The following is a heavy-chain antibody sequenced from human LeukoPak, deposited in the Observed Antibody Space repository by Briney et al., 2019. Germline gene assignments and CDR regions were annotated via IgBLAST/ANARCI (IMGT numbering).Heavy chain of an antibody. D-gene: IGHD2-2*01. V-gene: IGHV3-48*01. CDR1: GFTFSSYS. CDR2: ISSSSSTI. J-gene: IGHJ6*03. CDR3: ARERVVPDAIGYYYYYMDV. Sequence: GGSLRLSCAASGFTFSSYSMNWVRQAPGKGLEWVSYISSSSSTIYYADSVKGRFTISRDNAKNSLYLQMNSLRAEDTAVYYCARERVVPDAIGYYYYYMDVWGRGTTVTVSS.